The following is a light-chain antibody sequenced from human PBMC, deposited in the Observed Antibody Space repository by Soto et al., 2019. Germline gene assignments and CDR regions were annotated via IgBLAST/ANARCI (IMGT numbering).Light chain of an antibody. V-gene: IGLV2-8*01. CDR1: SSAVGGYNY. CDR3: SSYVGTNSYV. J-gene: IGLJ1*01. Sequence: QSALTQPPSASGSPGQSVTISCTGTSSAVGGYNYVSWYQQHPGKAPKLIIYEVYKRPSGVPDRFSGSKSGNTAALTVSGLQAEDEADYYCSSYVGTNSYVFGTGTKVTVL. CDR2: EVY.